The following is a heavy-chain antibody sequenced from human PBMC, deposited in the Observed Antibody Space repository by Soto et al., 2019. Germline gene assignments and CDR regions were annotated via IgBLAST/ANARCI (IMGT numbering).Heavy chain of an antibody. D-gene: IGHD1-26*01. V-gene: IGHV4-59*08. CDR3: ARLRSRGSYYFDY. CDR1: GGSISSYY. Sequence: QVQLQESGPGLVKPSETLSLTCTVSGGSISSYYWSWIRQPPGKGLEWIGYIYYSGSTNYNPSLKSRVXXSXDXXKNPFSLKLSSVTAADTAVYYCARLRSRGSYYFDYWGQGTLVTVSS. J-gene: IGHJ4*02. CDR2: IYYSGST.